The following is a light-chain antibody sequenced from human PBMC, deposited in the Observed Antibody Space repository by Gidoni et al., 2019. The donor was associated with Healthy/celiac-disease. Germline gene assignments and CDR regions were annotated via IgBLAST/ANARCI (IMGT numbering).Light chain of an antibody. V-gene: IGLV1-51*01. CDR2: DNN. CDR1: SSNIGNNY. J-gene: IGLJ2*01. CDR3: GTWDSSLSAGV. Sequence: FTQPPSVSAAPGPKVTISCSGSSSNIGNNYVSWYQQLPGTAPKLLIYDNNKRPSGIPDRFSGSKSGTSATLGITGLQTGDEADYYCGTWDSSLSAGVFGGGTKLTVL.